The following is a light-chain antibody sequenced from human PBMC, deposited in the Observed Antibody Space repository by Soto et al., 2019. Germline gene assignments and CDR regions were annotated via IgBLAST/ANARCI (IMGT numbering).Light chain of an antibody. V-gene: IGKV1-9*01. CDR3: QHLNDYGLS. Sequence: DMQLTQSPAFLSASVGDTVTITCRAGQAISDYLAWYQQKPGKAPKLLIYAASTLETGVPSRFSGSRSGTQFTLTISSLQPEDFATYFCQHLNDYGLSFGGGTKVEIK. J-gene: IGKJ4*01. CDR2: AAS. CDR1: QAISDY.